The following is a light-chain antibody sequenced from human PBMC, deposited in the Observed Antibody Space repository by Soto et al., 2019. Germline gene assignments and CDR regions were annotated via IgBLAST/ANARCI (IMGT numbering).Light chain of an antibody. Sequence: ALTQPASVSGSLGQSITISCTGTSNDVGGYNYVSWYQQYPGKAPRLMLYEVSIRPSGIPNRFSGSKSGNTASLTISGLQAEDEADYYCSSYTSSILYVFGSGTRSPS. CDR1: SNDVGGYNY. CDR3: SSYTSSILYV. V-gene: IGLV2-14*01. J-gene: IGLJ1*01. CDR2: EVS.